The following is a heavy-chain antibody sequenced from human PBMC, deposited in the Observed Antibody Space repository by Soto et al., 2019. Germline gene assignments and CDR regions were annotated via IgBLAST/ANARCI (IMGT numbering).Heavy chain of an antibody. CDR1: GFTFTSYW. Sequence: EVQLVESGGGLVQPGGSLRLSCAASGFTFTSYWMHWVRQAPGKGLVWVSRINSDGRGATYAASVKGRFTISRDNAKNTLYLQMNSLRAEDTAVYFCAKGYSGYDYAYWGQGSLVTVSS. D-gene: IGHD5-12*01. CDR3: AKGYSGYDYAY. J-gene: IGHJ4*02. CDR2: INSDGRGA. V-gene: IGHV3-74*03.